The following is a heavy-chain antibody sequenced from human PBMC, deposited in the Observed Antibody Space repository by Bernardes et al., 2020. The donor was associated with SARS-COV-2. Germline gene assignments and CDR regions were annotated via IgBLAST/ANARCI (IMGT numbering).Heavy chain of an antibody. CDR2: LYYRGNT. Sequence: SETLSLTCTVSGGSISSSSYYWGWIRQPPGKGLEWIGSLYYRGNTYYNPSLKSRVTISVDTSKNQFSLKLSSVTAADTAVYYCSLWSGSLTNCFDPWGQGTLVTVSS. CDR1: GGSISSSSYY. V-gene: IGHV4-39*01. D-gene: IGHD3-3*01. CDR3: SLWSGSLTNCFDP. J-gene: IGHJ5*02.